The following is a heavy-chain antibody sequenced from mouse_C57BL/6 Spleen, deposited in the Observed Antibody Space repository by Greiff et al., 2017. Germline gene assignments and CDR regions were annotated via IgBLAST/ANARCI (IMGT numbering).Heavy chain of an antibody. CDR2: ISYSGST. Sequence: EVHLVESGPGMVKPSQSLSLTCTVTGYSITSGFDWHWIRHFPGNKLEWMGYISYSGSTNYNPSLKSRISITHDTSKNHFFLKLNSVTTEDTATYYCARGLGRSWFAYWGQGTLVTVSA. V-gene: IGHV3-1*01. CDR3: ARGLGRSWFAY. D-gene: IGHD4-1*01. CDR1: GYSITSGFD. J-gene: IGHJ3*01.